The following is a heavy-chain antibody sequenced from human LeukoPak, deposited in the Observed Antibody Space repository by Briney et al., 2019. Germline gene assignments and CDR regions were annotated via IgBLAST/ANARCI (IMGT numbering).Heavy chain of an antibody. D-gene: IGHD1-26*01. CDR2: IRYDGSNK. Sequence: GGSLRLSCAASGFTFSSYGMHWVRQAPGKGLEWVAFIRYDGSNKYYADSVKGRFTISRDNSKNTLYLQMNSLRAEDTAVYYCGKDLGATYAFDIWGQGTMVTVSS. CDR1: GFTFSSYG. V-gene: IGHV3-30*02. J-gene: IGHJ3*02. CDR3: GKDLGATYAFDI.